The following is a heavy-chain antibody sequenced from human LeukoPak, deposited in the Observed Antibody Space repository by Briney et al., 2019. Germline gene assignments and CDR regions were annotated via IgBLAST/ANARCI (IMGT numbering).Heavy chain of an antibody. J-gene: IGHJ4*02. CDR1: GGSISSSSYY. D-gene: IGHD6-13*01. Sequence: SETLSLTCTVSGGSISSSSYYWGWIRQPPGKGLEWIGSISYGGSSYYNPSPKSRVTMSVDTSKNQFSLKLSSVTAADTALYYCTRVGSSWTRDYYFDYWGQGTLVTVSS. CDR3: TRVGSSWTRDYYFDY. CDR2: ISYGGSS. V-gene: IGHV4-39*07.